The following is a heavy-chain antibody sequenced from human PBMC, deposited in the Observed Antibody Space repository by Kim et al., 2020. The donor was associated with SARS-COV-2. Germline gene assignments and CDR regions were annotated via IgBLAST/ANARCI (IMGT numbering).Heavy chain of an antibody. V-gene: IGHV3-49*04. D-gene: IGHD3-22*01. CDR2: IRSKVYGATT. CDR1: GFSFGDYA. Sequence: GGSLRLSCTASGFSFGDYAITWVRQAPGKGLELVGFIRSKVYGATTESAASVQGRFTISRDDSKRIPYLQMNSLKTEDTAVYYCARGPLVISGGYYYYYG. CDR3: ARGPLVISGGYYYYYG. J-gene: IGHJ6*01.